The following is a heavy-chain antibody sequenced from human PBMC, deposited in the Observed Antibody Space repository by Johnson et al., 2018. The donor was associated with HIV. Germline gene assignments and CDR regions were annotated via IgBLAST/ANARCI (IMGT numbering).Heavy chain of an antibody. Sequence: QVQLVESGGGVVQPGRSLRLSCAASGFTFSSYAMHWVRQAPGKGLEWVAIISYDGSYKFYADSVKGRFTISRDNSKNTLYLQMNSLRAEDTAVYYCARVFYRYSRSSTAAFDIWGQGTMVTVSS. J-gene: IGHJ3*02. V-gene: IGHV3-30*04. CDR2: ISYDGSYK. D-gene: IGHD6-6*01. CDR3: ARVFYRYSRSSTAAFDI. CDR1: GFTFSSYA.